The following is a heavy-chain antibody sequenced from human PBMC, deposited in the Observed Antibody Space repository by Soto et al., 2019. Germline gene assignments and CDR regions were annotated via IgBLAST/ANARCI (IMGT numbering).Heavy chain of an antibody. Sequence: QVQLVQSGAEVKKPGASVKVSCKASGYTFTSYDINWVRQATGQGLEWMGWMNPNSGNTGYAQKFQGRVTMTRNTSISTAYMELSSLRSEDTAVYYCARATHDLSTTMTTAYYMDVWGKGTTVTVSS. CDR1: GYTFTSYD. CDR2: MNPNSGNT. J-gene: IGHJ6*03. D-gene: IGHD4-17*01. V-gene: IGHV1-8*01. CDR3: ARATHDLSTTMTTAYYMDV.